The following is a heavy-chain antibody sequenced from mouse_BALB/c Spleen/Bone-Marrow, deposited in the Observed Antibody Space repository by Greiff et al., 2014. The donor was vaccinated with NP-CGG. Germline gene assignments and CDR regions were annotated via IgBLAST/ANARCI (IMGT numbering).Heavy chain of an antibody. CDR1: GYTFTSYW. Sequence: VKLMESGAELVRPGVSVKLSCKASGYTFTSYWMHWIKQRPEQGLERIGEINPTNGSTNYNEEFKTKATLTVDKSSSTAYMQLSSLTSEDSAVYYCASGPRYFDVWGAGTTVTVSS. V-gene: IGHV1S81*02. CDR2: INPTNGST. CDR3: ASGPRYFDV. J-gene: IGHJ1*01. D-gene: IGHD3-1*01.